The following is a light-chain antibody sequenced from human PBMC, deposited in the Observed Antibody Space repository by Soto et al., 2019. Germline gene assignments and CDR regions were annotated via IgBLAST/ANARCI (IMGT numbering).Light chain of an antibody. CDR2: AAS. Sequence: IQMTQSPSSLSASVGDRVTITCRASQRIITSLNWYQQKPGKAPKLLIYAASSLQSGVPSRFSGSGSGTDFTLTISSLQPEDFATYYCLQDYNYPITFGQGTRLEIK. J-gene: IGKJ5*01. CDR1: QRIITS. V-gene: IGKV1-6*01. CDR3: LQDYNYPIT.